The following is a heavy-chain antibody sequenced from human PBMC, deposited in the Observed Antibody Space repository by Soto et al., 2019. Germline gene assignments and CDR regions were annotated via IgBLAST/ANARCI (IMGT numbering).Heavy chain of an antibody. CDR1: GFNFSSYG. J-gene: IGHJ5*02. CDR2: ISGSGGTT. Sequence: EVQLLESGGGLVQPGGSLRLSCAASGFNFSSYGMSWVRQAPGKGLEWVSAISGSGGTTYYADSVKGRFTISRDNSENTLYLRMNSRRADDTAVYYCPAGTPGRWWFDPWGQGTLITVSS. D-gene: IGHD1-1*01. V-gene: IGHV3-23*01. CDR3: PAGTPGRWWFDP.